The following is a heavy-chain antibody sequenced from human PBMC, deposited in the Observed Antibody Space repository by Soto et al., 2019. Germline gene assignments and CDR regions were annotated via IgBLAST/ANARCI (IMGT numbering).Heavy chain of an antibody. Sequence: PSETLSLTCTVSGGLIISDCWIWIRQPPGQGLEWIGYVYYSGSTNYNPSLRSRVTISLDTSKKQFSLKLSSVTAADTAVYNCAREILTGRMGMDVWGQGTTVT. CDR3: AREILTGRMGMDV. D-gene: IGHD3-9*01. CDR2: VYYSGST. CDR1: GGLIISDC. V-gene: IGHV4-59*01. J-gene: IGHJ6*02.